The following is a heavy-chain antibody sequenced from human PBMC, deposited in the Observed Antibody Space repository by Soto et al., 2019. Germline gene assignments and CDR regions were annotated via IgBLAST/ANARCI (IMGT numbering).Heavy chain of an antibody. CDR2: TYYRSKWYN. CDR3: ARDGAARPDCRFDP. J-gene: IGHJ5*02. V-gene: IGHV6-1*01. CDR1: GDSVSSNSSA. D-gene: IGHD6-6*01. Sequence: PSQTLSLTCAISGDSVSSNSSAWNWIRQSPSRGLEWLGRTYYRSKWYNDYAVSVKSRITINPDTSKNQFSLQLNSVTPEDTAVYYCARDGAARPDCRFDPWGQGTLVTVSS.